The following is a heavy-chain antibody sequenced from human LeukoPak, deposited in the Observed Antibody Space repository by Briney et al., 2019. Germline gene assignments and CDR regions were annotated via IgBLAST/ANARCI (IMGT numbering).Heavy chain of an antibody. Sequence: ASVKVSCKASGYTFTGYYMHWVRQAPGQGLEWMGWINPNSGGTNYAQKFQGRVTMTRDTSISTAYMELSRLRSDDTAVYYCARVLSRHYGSGSYGYWGRGTLVTVSS. CDR2: INPNSGGT. CDR1: GYTFTGYY. V-gene: IGHV1-2*02. CDR3: ARVLSRHYGSGSYGY. J-gene: IGHJ4*02. D-gene: IGHD3-10*01.